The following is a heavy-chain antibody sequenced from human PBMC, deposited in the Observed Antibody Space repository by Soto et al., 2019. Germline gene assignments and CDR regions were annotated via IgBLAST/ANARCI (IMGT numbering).Heavy chain of an antibody. Sequence: EVQLVESGGGLVQPGGSLRLSCAASGFTFSSYWMSWVRQAPGKGLEWVANIKQDGSEKYYVDSVKGRFTISRDNAKNSLYLQMNSLRAEDTAVYYCARALPEHITMVRGVTKFDHWGQGTLVTVSS. CDR2: IKQDGSEK. CDR1: GFTFSSYW. V-gene: IGHV3-7*01. D-gene: IGHD3-10*01. CDR3: ARALPEHITMVRGVTKFDH. J-gene: IGHJ4*02.